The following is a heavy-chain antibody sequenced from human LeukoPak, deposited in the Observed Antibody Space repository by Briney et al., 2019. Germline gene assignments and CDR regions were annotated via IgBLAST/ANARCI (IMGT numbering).Heavy chain of an antibody. CDR2: IYTSGST. J-gene: IGHJ5*02. Sequence: SETLSLTCTVSGGSISSYYWSWIRQPAGKGLEWIGRIYTSGSTNYNPSLKSRVTMSVDTSKNQFSLKLGSVTAADTAVYYCARAEGYGGSYRYNWFDPWGQGTLVTVSS. D-gene: IGHD1-26*01. CDR1: GGSISSYY. V-gene: IGHV4-4*07. CDR3: ARAEGYGGSYRYNWFDP.